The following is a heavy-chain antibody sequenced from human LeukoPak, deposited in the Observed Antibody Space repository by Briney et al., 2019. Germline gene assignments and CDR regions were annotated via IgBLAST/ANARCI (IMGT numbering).Heavy chain of an antibody. V-gene: IGHV3-30-3*01. J-gene: IGHJ4*02. D-gene: IGHD6-13*01. CDR2: ISYDGSNK. Sequence: GGSLRLSCAASGFTFSSYAMHWVRQAPGKGLEWVAVISYDGSNKYYADSVKGRFTISSDNSKNTLYLQMNSLRAEDTAVYYCAREVAAEGYWGQGTLVTVSS. CDR3: AREVAAEGY. CDR1: GFTFSSYA.